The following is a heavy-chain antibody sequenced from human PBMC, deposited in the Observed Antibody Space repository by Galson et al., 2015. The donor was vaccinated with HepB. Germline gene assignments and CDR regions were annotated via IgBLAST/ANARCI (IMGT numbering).Heavy chain of an antibody. CDR1: GFIFSTYG. V-gene: IGHV3-33*05. CDR2: ILFDGSNQ. J-gene: IGHJ4*02. Sequence: SLRLSCAASGFIFSTYGMHWVRQAPGKGLEWVAVILFDGSNQYYVDSVKGRFTVSRDNSKNMLYLQMNSLRAENTAVYYCTRELIVSGAPPYYFDYWGQGTLVTVSS. D-gene: IGHD3-10*01. CDR3: TRELIVSGAPPYYFDY.